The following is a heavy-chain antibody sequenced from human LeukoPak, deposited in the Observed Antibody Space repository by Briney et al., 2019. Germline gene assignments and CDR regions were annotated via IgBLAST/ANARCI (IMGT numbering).Heavy chain of an antibody. V-gene: IGHV5-51*01. CDR1: GYSFTSYW. J-gene: IGHJ1*01. D-gene: IGHD1-26*01. CDR3: ARSDSGGAARGIQY. Sequence: GESLKISCQGSGYSFTSYWIGWVRQMSGKGLEWMGIIYPGDSDTRYSPSFQGQVTISADKSISTTYLQWSSLKASDSGLYYCARSDSGGAARGIQYWGQGALVTVTS. CDR2: IYPGDSDT.